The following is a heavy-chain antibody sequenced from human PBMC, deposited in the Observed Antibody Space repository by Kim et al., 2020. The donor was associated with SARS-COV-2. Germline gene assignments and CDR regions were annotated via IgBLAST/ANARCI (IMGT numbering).Heavy chain of an antibody. J-gene: IGHJ6*04. D-gene: IGHD1-1*01. V-gene: IGHV4-39*01. CDR2: T. Sequence: TYYNPSLNSRVTISVDTSKNQFSLKWTSVTAADTAVYYCARHAYNGIIWGKGTTVTVSS. CDR3: ARHAYNGII.